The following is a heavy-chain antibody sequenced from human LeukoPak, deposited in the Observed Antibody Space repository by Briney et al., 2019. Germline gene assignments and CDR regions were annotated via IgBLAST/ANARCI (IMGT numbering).Heavy chain of an antibody. J-gene: IGHJ5*02. CDR1: GGSISGYY. CDR2: IYYSGNT. D-gene: IGHD3-3*01. V-gene: IGHV4-59*08. Sequence: SETLSLTCTVSGGSISGYYWSWIRQPPGKGLEWIGYIYYSGNTKYNPSLKSRVTISVDTSKNQLSLKLSSVTAADTAVYYCARQARFSNWLDPWGQGTLVTVSS. CDR3: ARQARFSNWLDP.